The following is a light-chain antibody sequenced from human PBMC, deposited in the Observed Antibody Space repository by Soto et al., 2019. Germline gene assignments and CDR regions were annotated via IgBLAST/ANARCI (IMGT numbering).Light chain of an antibody. CDR1: QSLNRN. Sequence: EILMTQSPATLSVSPGERATLSCRASQSLNRNLAWYQQKPGQAPRLIIYGASTRASGIPARFSGSGSGTEFTLTISSLQSEDFALDYCQHYHDWPPAFTFGPGTKVDL. CDR3: QHYHDWPPAFT. CDR2: GAS. V-gene: IGKV3D-15*01. J-gene: IGKJ3*01.